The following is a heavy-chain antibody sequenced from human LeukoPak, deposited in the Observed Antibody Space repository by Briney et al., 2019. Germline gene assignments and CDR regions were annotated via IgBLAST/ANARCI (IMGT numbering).Heavy chain of an antibody. CDR2: IYSGGST. Sequence: GGSLRLSCAASGFTVSSNYMGWVRQAPGKGLEWVSVIYSGGSTYYADSVKGRFTISRDNSKNTLYLQMNSLRAEDTAVYYCARLTSGYSYDPVDYWGQGTLVTVSS. V-gene: IGHV3-66*01. CDR1: GFTVSSNY. D-gene: IGHD5-18*01. J-gene: IGHJ4*02. CDR3: ARLTSGYSYDPVDY.